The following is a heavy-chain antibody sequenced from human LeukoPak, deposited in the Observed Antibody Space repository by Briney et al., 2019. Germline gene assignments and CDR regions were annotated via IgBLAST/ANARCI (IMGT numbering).Heavy chain of an antibody. CDR1: GGSYSGYY. Sequence: SETLSLTCVVYGGSYSGYYWNWIRQPPGKGLEWIGHIYYSGSTYYNPSLKSRVTISVDTSKNQFSLKLTSVTAADTAVYYCARHPITIFGVVLAYFDYWGQGTLVTVSS. J-gene: IGHJ4*02. CDR2: IYYSGST. V-gene: IGHV4-59*08. D-gene: IGHD3-3*01. CDR3: ARHPITIFGVVLAYFDY.